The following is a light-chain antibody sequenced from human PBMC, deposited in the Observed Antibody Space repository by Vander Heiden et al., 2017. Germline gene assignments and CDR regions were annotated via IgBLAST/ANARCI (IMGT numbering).Light chain of an antibody. V-gene: IGLV3-25*03. CDR2: KDG. CDR1: ALQKQY. CDR3: QSADSSGTYPWV. J-gene: IGLJ3*02. Sequence: SYALTQPPSVSVSTGQTARITCSDDALQKQYAYWYQQPPGPAHVLVIYKDGERPSGIPERCSGASSGTTVTLTISGGQEEDEADDYCQSADSSGTYPWVFGGGTKLTVL.